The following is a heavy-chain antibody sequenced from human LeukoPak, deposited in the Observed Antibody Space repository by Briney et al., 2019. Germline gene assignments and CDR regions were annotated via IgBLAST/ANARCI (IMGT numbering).Heavy chain of an antibody. Sequence: VKPSETLSLTCTVSGYSISSGYYWGWIRQPPGKGLEWIGSIYHSGSTYYNPSLKSRVTISVDTSKNQFSLKLSSVTAADTAVYYCARRFGYSYGPFDYWGQGTLVTVSS. V-gene: IGHV4-38-2*02. CDR3: ARRFGYSYGPFDY. J-gene: IGHJ4*02. D-gene: IGHD5-18*01. CDR1: GYSISSGYY. CDR2: IYHSGST.